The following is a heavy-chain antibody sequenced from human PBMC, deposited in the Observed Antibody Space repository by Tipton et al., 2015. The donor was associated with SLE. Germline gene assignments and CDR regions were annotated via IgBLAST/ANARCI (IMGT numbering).Heavy chain of an antibody. CDR3: ASRGEDSSSAGDY. CDR2: IYYSGST. D-gene: IGHD6-13*01. CDR1: GGSISSSSYY. J-gene: IGHJ4*02. V-gene: IGHV4-39*07. Sequence: TLSLTCTVSGGSISSSSYYWGWIRQPPGKGLEWIGSIYYSGSTYYNPSPKSRVTISVDTSKNQFSLKLSSVTAADTAVYYCASRGEDSSSAGDYWGQRTLVTVSS.